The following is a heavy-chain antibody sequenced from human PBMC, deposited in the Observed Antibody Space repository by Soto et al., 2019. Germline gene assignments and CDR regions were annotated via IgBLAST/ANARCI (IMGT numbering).Heavy chain of an antibody. CDR2: VSAYNGNT. V-gene: IGHV1-18*01. CDR3: ARDQSFYYYYGMDV. Sequence: GASVKVSCKASGYTFTSYGISWVRQAPGQGLEWMGWVSAYNGNTNYAQKLQGRVTMTTDTSTSTAYMELRSLRSDDTAVYYCARDQSFYYYYGMDVWGQGTTVTVSS. J-gene: IGHJ6*02. CDR1: GYTFTSYG.